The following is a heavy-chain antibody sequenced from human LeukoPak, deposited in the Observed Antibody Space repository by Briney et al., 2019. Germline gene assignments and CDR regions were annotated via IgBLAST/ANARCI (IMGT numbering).Heavy chain of an antibody. CDR2: INHSGST. CDR3: ARQSINPAYYYGSGSYPGQFDY. J-gene: IGHJ4*02. D-gene: IGHD3-10*01. Sequence: PSETLSLTCAVYGGSFSGYYWSWMRQPPGKGLEWIGEINHSGSTNYNPSLKSRVTISVDTSKNQFSLKLSSVTAADTAVYYCARQSINPAYYYGSGSYPGQFDYWGQGTLVTVSS. CDR1: GGSFSGYY. V-gene: IGHV4-34*01.